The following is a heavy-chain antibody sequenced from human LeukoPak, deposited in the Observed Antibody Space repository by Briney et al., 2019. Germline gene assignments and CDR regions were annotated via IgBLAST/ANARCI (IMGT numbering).Heavy chain of an antibody. CDR3: ARLRIVPAAMDYYYYYMDV. CDR1: GFTFSDYS. J-gene: IGHJ6*03. Sequence: GGSLRLSCAASGFTFSDYSMNWVRQAPGEGPEWVSSISDDSNYIYYADSVKGRFTISRDNAKNSLYLQMNSLRAEDTAVYYCARLRIVPAAMDYYYYYMDVWGKGTTVTVSS. V-gene: IGHV3-21*01. CDR2: ISDDSNYI. D-gene: IGHD2-2*01.